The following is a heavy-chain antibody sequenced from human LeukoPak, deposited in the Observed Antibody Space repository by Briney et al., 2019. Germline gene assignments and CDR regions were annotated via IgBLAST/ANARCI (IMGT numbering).Heavy chain of an antibody. CDR1: GYTFTGYY. Sequence: GASVKVSCKASGYTFTGYYMHWVRQAPGQGLEWMGWINPKTGGTNYAQRFQGRVTLTRDTSISTAYMELSSLTSDDTAVYYCARAVPGGEDHWGQGTLVSVSS. V-gene: IGHV1-2*02. CDR2: INPKTGGT. CDR3: ARAVPGGEDH. J-gene: IGHJ4*02. D-gene: IGHD6-19*01.